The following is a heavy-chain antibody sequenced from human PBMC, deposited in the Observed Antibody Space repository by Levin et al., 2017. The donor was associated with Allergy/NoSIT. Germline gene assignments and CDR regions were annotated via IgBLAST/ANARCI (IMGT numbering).Heavy chain of an antibody. CDR3: ARAPLTAEIRGAFDV. CDR2: IHYTGST. Sequence: PSETLSLTCTVSGTSIRSHYWSWIRQPPGKGLEWIGYIHYTGSTKYNPSLKSRVAISIDTSNNQFFLNLNSVTAADTALYYCARAPLTAEIRGAFDVWGQGTVVTVSS. J-gene: IGHJ3*01. V-gene: IGHV4-59*11. CDR1: GTSIRSHY. D-gene: IGHD3-16*01.